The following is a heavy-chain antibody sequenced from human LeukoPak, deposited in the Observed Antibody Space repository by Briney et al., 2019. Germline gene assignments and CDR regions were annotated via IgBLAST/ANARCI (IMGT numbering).Heavy chain of an antibody. Sequence: GGSLRLSCAASGFTFSSYSMNWVRQAPGKGLEWVSSISSSSSYIYYADSVKGRFTISRDNAKNSLYLQMNSLRAEDMAVYYCAREGSSWSLLGDYYYYGMDVWGKGTTVTVSS. D-gene: IGHD6-13*01. CDR3: AREGSSWSLLGDYYYYGMDV. CDR2: ISSSSSYI. V-gene: IGHV3-21*01. CDR1: GFTFSSYS. J-gene: IGHJ6*04.